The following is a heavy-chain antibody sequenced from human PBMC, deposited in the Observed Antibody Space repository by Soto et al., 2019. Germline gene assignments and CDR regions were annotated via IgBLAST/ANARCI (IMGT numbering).Heavy chain of an antibody. CDR2: ILHNGDT. CDR1: GGPFSGGGYY. Sequence: PSETLSLTCTVSGGPFSGGGYYWSWVRQAPGKGLEWMGYILHNGDTSYNPSLKSRITISKDASKRQFSLNLSSVTAADTAVYYCARGDSTVSSVFDYWGQGMLVTAAS. J-gene: IGHJ4*02. D-gene: IGHD4-17*01. CDR3: ARGDSTVSSVFDY. V-gene: IGHV4-31*03.